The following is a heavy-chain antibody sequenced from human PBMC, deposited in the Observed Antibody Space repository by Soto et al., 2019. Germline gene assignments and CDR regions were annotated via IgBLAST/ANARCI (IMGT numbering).Heavy chain of an antibody. CDR3: ATWLLREHAFDI. J-gene: IGHJ3*02. V-gene: IGHV3-53*01. Sequence: DVQVVESGGGLIQPGGSLIRSCAGSGFIVNGKKYITWVRHAPGKGLDWVSGFYLADGTYYADSVKGRFTVSIDSSKNTVYLQMNNLSPEDTAVYYCATWLLREHAFDIWGLGTMVTVSS. CDR2: FYLADGT. CDR1: GFIVNGKKY. D-gene: IGHD2-15*01.